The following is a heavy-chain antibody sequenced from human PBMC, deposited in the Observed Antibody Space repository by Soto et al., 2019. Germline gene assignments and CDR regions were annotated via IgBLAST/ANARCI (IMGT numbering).Heavy chain of an antibody. CDR3: AGRRDGTCCGCYDY. J-gene: IGHJ4*02. D-gene: IGHD2-15*01. CDR1: GFTFSYYA. Sequence: EVQFVESGGGVVQPGGSLRLSCAASGFTFSYYAIHWVRQAPGKGLEYVSAIRSNGGSASYANSVRGRFTITRDDSKNTVYLQMGSLRAEDMAGYYCAGRRDGTCCGCYDYWGQGTGVTVSS. V-gene: IGHV3-64*01. CDR2: IRSNGGSA.